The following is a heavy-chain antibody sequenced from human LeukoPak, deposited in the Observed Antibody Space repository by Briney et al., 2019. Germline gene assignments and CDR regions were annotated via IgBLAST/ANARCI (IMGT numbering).Heavy chain of an antibody. J-gene: IGHJ4*02. D-gene: IGHD6-6*01. CDR2: INPHSGGT. CDR1: GYIFTDYY. V-gene: IGHV1-2*02. CDR3: ARDSSYSSSLYYFEY. Sequence: GASVKVSCKASGYIFTDYYMHWVRQAPGQGLEWMGWINPHSGGTNYAQKFQGRVTMTRDTSISTVYMEVSRLRSDDTAVYYCARDSSYSSSLYYFEYWGQGTLVTVSS.